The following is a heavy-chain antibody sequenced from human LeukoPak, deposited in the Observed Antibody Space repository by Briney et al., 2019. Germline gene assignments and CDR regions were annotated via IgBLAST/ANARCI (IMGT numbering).Heavy chain of an antibody. CDR3: ARDSVSSSWYEYYYCGMDV. D-gene: IGHD6-13*01. J-gene: IGHJ6*02. CDR1: GFTFSSYA. CDR2: ISYDGSNK. V-gene: IGHV3-30*04. Sequence: PGGSLRLSCAASGFTFSSYAMHWVRQAPGKGLEWVAVISYDGSNKYYADSVKGRFTISRDNSKNTLYLQMNSLRAEDTAVYYCARDSVSSSWYEYYYCGMDVWGQGTTVTVSS.